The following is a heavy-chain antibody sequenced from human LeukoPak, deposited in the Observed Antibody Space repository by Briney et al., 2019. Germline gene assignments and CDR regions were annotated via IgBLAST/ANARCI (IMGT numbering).Heavy chain of an antibody. CDR1: GFSPSNWW. CDR2: INQDGSGK. V-gene: IGHV3-7*01. CDR3: ATDLGYWRFDL. D-gene: IGHD2-8*02. J-gene: IGHJ5*02. Sequence: GGSLTLACEVSGFSPSNWWMDWVRQAPGKGLEWVASINQDGSGKYYVDSVRGRFTVSRDNAKNSLSLQMNNLRVEDTGIYYCATDLGYWRFDLWGQGIQVTVSS.